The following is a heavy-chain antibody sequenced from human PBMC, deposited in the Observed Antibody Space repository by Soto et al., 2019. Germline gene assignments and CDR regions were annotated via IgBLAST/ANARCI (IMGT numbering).Heavy chain of an antibody. CDR2: INAGNGNT. V-gene: IGHV1-3*01. Sequence: QVQLVQSGAEVKKPGASVKVSCKASGYTFTSYAMHWVRQAPGQRLEWMGWINAGNGNTKYSQKFQGRVTITRDTSASTAYMELSSLRSEDTAVYYCARDWSTLGLMVRGSHGMDVWGQGTTVTVSS. D-gene: IGHD3-10*01. J-gene: IGHJ6*02. CDR3: ARDWSTLGLMVRGSHGMDV. CDR1: GYTFTSYA.